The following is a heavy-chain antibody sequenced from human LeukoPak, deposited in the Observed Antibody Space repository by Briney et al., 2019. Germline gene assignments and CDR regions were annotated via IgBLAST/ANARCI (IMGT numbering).Heavy chain of an antibody. D-gene: IGHD3-3*01. CDR3: TTLTYYDFWSGYYTEYYFDY. J-gene: IGHJ4*02. CDR2: IKSKTDGGTT. CDR1: GFTFSNAW. Sequence: GGSLRLSCAASGFTFSNAWMSWVRQAPGKGLEWVGRIKSKTDGGTTDYAASVKGRFTISRDDSKNTLYLQMNSLKTEDTAVYYCTTLTYYDFWSGYYTEYYFDYWGQGTLVTVSS. V-gene: IGHV3-15*01.